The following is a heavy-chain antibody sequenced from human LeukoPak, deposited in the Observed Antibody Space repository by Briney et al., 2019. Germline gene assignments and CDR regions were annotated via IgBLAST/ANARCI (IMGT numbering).Heavy chain of an antibody. CDR2: ISDSGGST. V-gene: IGHV3-23*01. CDR3: AKDRTFDY. CDR1: GFTFSSYG. J-gene: IGHJ4*02. Sequence: RGSLRLSCAASGFTFSSYGMTWVRQAPGKGLEWVSSISDSGGSTFYADSVKGRFTISRDNSKNTLYLQMNSLRAEDTAVYYCAKDRTFDYWGQGTLVTVSS.